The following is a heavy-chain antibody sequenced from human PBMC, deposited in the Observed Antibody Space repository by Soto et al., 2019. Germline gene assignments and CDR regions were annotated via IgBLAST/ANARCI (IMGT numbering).Heavy chain of an antibody. V-gene: IGHV1-46*01. Sequence: QVQLVQSGAEVKKPGASVKVSCKASGYTFTNYFIHWVRQAPGQGLEWMGIINPTADRTTYAQKFQGRVTMTRDTSTSTGYMDLTSLRSEDTAVYYCARDGGSSGWYYFDLWGQGALVTVSS. CDR3: ARDGGSSGWYYFDL. CDR1: GYTFTNYF. J-gene: IGHJ4*02. CDR2: INPTADRT. D-gene: IGHD6-19*01.